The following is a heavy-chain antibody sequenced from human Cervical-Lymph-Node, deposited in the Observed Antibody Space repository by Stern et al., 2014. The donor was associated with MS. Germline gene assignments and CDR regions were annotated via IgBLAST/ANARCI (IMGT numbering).Heavy chain of an antibody. CDR2: IIPIIGTA. J-gene: IGHJ4*02. V-gene: IGHV1-69*01. CDR3: ALGGFGHYFEY. CDR1: GGTFSSSD. D-gene: IGHD3-10*01. Sequence: VQLVESGSEVQKPGSSVKVSCRASGGTFSSSDISRGRQAPGQGLEWMGGIIPIIGTANYAQKYQGRVTITADESTSTAYMELSSLRSEDTAIYYCALGGFGHYFEYWGQGTLVTVSS.